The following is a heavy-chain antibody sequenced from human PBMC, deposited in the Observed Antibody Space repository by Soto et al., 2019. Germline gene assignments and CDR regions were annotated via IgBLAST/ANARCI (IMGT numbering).Heavy chain of an antibody. CDR1: GFTFSSYE. CDR3: ARDFSQDYDTTGDYYYYYGMDV. V-gene: IGHV3-48*03. J-gene: IGHJ6*02. CDR2: ISSSGSTI. D-gene: IGHD3-9*01. Sequence: GALRLSCAASGFTFSSYEMNWVRQAPGKGLEWVSYISSSGSTIYYADSVKGRFTISRDNAKNSLYLQMNSLRAEDTAVYYCARDFSQDYDTTGDYYYYYGMDVWGQGTTVTVSS.